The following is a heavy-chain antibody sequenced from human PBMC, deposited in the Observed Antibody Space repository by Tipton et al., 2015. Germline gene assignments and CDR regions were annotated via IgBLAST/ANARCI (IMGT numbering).Heavy chain of an antibody. V-gene: IGHV4-39*01. CDR1: GGSISSSNYY. D-gene: IGHD6-13*01. CDR2: IHYSGTT. CDR3: ARHLQSRSWYYSYYGMDV. J-gene: IGHJ6*02. Sequence: GLVKPSETLSLTCTVSGGSISSSNYYWDWIRQPSGKGLEWIGTIHYSGTTYNNPSLKSRVTISVETSKNQFSLKLSSVTAADTAVYYCARHLQSRSWYYSYYGMDVWGQGTTVTVSS.